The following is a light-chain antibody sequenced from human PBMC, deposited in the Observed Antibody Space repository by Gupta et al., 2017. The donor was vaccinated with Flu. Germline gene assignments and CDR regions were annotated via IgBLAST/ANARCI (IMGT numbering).Light chain of an antibody. J-gene: IGKJ3*01. CDR2: GAY. Sequence: LSLSPGETATRSCSARQSVVSNYLAWYQQQPGQAPRLLIYGAYHRAAGIPDRFSGSGSGTDFILTISRLEPEYFAVYYCQQYVTSPPGVTFGPGTRVDVK. V-gene: IGKV3-20*01. CDR3: QQYVTSPPGVT. CDR1: QSVVSNY.